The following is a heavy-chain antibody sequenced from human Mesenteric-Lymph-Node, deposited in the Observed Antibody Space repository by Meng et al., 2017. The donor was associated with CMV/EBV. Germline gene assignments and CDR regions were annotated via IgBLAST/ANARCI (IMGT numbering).Heavy chain of an antibody. CDR2: IYYSGST. V-gene: IGHV4-39*07. CDR1: GGSISTTNYY. Sequence: GSLRLSCSVSGGSISTTNYYWGWIRQPPGKGLEWIGSIYYSGSTYYNPSLKSRVSMSVDTSKNQFSLKLSSVTAADTAVYYCARVGYCSSSSSCYRDGFDIWGQGTKVTVSS. D-gene: IGHD2-2*02. CDR3: ARVGYCSSSSSCYRDGFDI. J-gene: IGHJ3*02.